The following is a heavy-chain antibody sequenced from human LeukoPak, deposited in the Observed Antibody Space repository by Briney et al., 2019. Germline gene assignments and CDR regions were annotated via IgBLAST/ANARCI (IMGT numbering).Heavy chain of an antibody. CDR1: GVSISSSSYY. Sequence: SETLSLTCTVSGVSISSSSYYWGWIRQPPGKGLEWIGSIYYSGSTYYNPSLKSRVTISVDTSKNQFSLKLSSVTAAETAVYYCARERMAGDYYVPFDPWGQGTLVTVSS. J-gene: IGHJ5*02. D-gene: IGHD4-17*01. CDR2: IYYSGST. V-gene: IGHV4-39*02. CDR3: ARERMAGDYYVPFDP.